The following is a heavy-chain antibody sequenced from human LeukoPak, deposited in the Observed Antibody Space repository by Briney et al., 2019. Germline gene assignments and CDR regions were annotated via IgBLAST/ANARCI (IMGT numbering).Heavy chain of an antibody. CDR3: ARERLKLGRYCSGGSCYSDNNWFDP. J-gene: IGHJ5*02. CDR1: GYTFTSYG. CDR2: ISAYNGNT. Sequence: GASVKVSCKASGYTFTSYGISWVRQAPGQGLEWMGWISAYNGNTNYAQKLQGRVTMTRDTSISTAYMELSRLRSDDTAVYYCARERLKLGRYCSGGSCYSDNNWFDPWGQGTLVTVSS. V-gene: IGHV1-18*01. D-gene: IGHD2-15*01.